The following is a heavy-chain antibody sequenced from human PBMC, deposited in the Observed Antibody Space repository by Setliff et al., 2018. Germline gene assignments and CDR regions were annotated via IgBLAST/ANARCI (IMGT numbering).Heavy chain of an antibody. J-gene: IGHJ4*02. Sequence: SETLSLTCTASGGSISSRRYYWGWIRQPPGKGLEWIGEMNPSGSTNYNPSRNSRVTFSVDTSKNQFTLKLTSVAAADTAFYYCCVWVTMIEMGSWGQGTRVTVSS. CDR2: MNPSGST. V-gene: IGHV4-39*06. CDR3: CVWVTMIEMGS. CDR1: GGSISSRRYY. D-gene: IGHD3-22*01.